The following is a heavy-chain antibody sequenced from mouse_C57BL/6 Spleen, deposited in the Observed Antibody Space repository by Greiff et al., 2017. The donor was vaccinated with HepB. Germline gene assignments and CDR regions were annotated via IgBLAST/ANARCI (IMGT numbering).Heavy chain of an antibody. J-gene: IGHJ4*01. CDR3: ARCAQLGEGSMDY. CDR1: GYAFSSSW. CDR2: IYPGDGDT. D-gene: IGHD4-1*02. V-gene: IGHV1-82*01. Sequence: QVQLQQSGPELVKPGASVKISCKASGYAFSSSWMNWVKQRPGKGLEWIGRIYPGDGDTNYNGKFKGKATLTADKSSSTAYMQLSSLTSEDSAVYFCARCAQLGEGSMDYWGQGTSVTVSS.